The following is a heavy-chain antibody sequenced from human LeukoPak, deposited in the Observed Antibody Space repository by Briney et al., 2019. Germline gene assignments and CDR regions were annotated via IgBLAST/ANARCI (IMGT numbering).Heavy chain of an antibody. CDR2: ISATGNT. CDR3: VREFRIRIDP. J-gene: IGHJ5*02. CDR1: GDSISRTNSGTYY. Sequence: PSETLSLTCTVSGDSISRTNSGTYYWTWIRQPAGKGLEWIGRISATGNTNHNPSLKSRLTISIDTSKNQFSLNLSSVTAADTAVYYCVREFRIRIDPWGQGTLVTVSS. V-gene: IGHV4-61*02. D-gene: IGHD2-21*01.